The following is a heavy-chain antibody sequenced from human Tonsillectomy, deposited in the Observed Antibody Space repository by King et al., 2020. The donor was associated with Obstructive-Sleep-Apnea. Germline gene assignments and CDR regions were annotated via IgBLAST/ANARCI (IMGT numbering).Heavy chain of an antibody. CDR3: AREGAARELDY. CDR2: ILYYGRYK. CDR1: GFTFSSYA. D-gene: IGHD1-1*01. J-gene: IGHJ4*02. V-gene: IGHV3-30*04. Sequence: VQLVESGGGVVQPGTSLRLSFAASGFTFSSYAMHWVRQAPGKGLEWVAFILYYGRYKYYASFVKGRFTISRDNSKNTLFLQMNSLRAEDTAVYYCAREGAARELDYWGQGTLVTVSS.